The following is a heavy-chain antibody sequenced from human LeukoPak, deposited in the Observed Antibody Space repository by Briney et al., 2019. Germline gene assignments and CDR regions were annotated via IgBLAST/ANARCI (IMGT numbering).Heavy chain of an antibody. CDR3: AKDAYGDYVREIDY. J-gene: IGHJ4*02. V-gene: IGHV3-74*01. CDR2: INDDGSGT. CDR1: GFTFSNYW. Sequence: PGGSLRLSCAASGFTFSNYWMHWVRQVPGKGLVWVSRINDDGSGTFYADSVKGRFTISRDNAKNTLYLQMDSLRAEDTAVYYCAKDAYGDYVREIDYWGQGTLVTVSS. D-gene: IGHD4-17*01.